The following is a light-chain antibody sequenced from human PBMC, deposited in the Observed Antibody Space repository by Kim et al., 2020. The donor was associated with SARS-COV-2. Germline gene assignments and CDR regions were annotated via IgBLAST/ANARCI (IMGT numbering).Light chain of an antibody. J-gene: IGLJ3*02. CDR1: KLGDRY. CDR3: QAWDSNTDWV. CDR2: QDS. V-gene: IGLV3-1*01. Sequence: VSPGQTASITCSGDKLGDRYANWYKQKPGQSPVLVIYQDSKRPSGIPERFSGSSSGKTATLTISGTQAMDEADYYCQAWDSNTDWVFGGGTQLTVL.